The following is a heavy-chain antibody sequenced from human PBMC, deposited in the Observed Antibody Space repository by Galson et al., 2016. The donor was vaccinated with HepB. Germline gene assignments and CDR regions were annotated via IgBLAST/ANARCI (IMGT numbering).Heavy chain of an antibody. CDR1: GFSFSNYD. V-gene: IGHV3-23*01. CDR3: VKAIPAANYISGCDY. Sequence: SLRLSCAASGFSFSNYDMSWARQAPGKGPEWVSTISGSGAKTYYADSVKGRSTISRDNPENTVYLQMDSLKVEDTAIYYCVKAIPAANYISGCDYWGQGTLVTVSS. CDR2: ISGSGAKT. D-gene: IGHD4/OR15-4a*01. J-gene: IGHJ4*02.